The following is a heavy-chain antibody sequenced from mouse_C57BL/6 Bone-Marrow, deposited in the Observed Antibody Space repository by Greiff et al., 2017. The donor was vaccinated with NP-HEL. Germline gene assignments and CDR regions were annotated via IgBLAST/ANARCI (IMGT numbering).Heavy chain of an antibody. CDR2: IYPRSGNT. CDR3: ASGGSSSWFAY. Sequence: QVQLKQSGAELARPGASVKLSCKASGYTFTSYGISWVKQRTGQGLEWIGEIYPRSGNTYYNEKFKGKATLTADKSSSTAYMELRSLTSEDSAVYFCASGGSSSWFAYWGQGTLVTVSA. V-gene: IGHV1-81*01. D-gene: IGHD1-1*01. CDR1: GYTFTSYG. J-gene: IGHJ3*01.